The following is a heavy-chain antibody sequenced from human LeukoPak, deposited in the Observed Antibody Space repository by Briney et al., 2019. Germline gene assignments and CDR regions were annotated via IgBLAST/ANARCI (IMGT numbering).Heavy chain of an antibody. V-gene: IGHV3-7*01. J-gene: IGHJ4*02. CDR2: INSDGSEK. Sequence: GGSLRLSCAASGFPFTSHWLSWFRQSPGRGLEWVAHINSDGSEKNYVDSVKGRFTISRDNAKNSLYLQMNSLGAEDTAVYYCVRDLFGRDRRPFDCWGQGTLVTVSS. D-gene: IGHD3-16*01. CDR1: GFPFTSHW. CDR3: VRDLFGRDRRPFDC.